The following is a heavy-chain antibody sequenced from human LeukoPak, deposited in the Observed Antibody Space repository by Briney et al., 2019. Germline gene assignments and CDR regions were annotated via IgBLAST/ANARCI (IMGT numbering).Heavy chain of an antibody. D-gene: IGHD2-15*01. J-gene: IGHJ6*02. CDR3: ARDRDEDTAYGMDV. Sequence: ASVKVSCKASGYTFTSYGIIWVRQAPGQGLEWMGWISAYNGNTNYAQKLQGRVTMTTDTSTSTAYMELRSLRSDDTAVYYCARDRDEDTAYGMDVWGQGTTVTVSS. CDR1: GYTFTSYG. V-gene: IGHV1-18*01. CDR2: ISAYNGNT.